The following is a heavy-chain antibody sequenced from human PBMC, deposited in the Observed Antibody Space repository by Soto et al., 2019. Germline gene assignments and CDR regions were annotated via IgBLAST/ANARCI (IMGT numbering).Heavy chain of an antibody. D-gene: IGHD1-26*01. J-gene: IGHJ4*02. CDR2: INSDGSST. V-gene: IGHV3-74*01. Sequence: GGSLRLSCAASGFTFSSYWMHWVRQAPGKGLVWVSRINSDGSSTSYADSVKGRFTISRDNAKNTLYLQMNSLRAEDTAVYYCARRESGRLFAGGLIDYWGQGTLVTVSS. CDR1: GFTFSSYW. CDR3: ARRESGRLFAGGLIDY.